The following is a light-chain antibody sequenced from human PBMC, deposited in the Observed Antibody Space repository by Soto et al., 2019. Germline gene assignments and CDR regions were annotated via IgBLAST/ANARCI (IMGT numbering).Light chain of an antibody. CDR3: QQYGSSPRT. CDR2: GAS. J-gene: IGKJ1*01. Sequence: EIVLTQSPGTLSLSPGERATLSCRASQSVSSSYLAWYQQKLGQAPRLLIYGASNRATGIPDRFSGSGSGTDFTLTISRLEPEEFAVYYCQQYGSSPRTFGPGTKVDIK. CDR1: QSVSSSY. V-gene: IGKV3-20*01.